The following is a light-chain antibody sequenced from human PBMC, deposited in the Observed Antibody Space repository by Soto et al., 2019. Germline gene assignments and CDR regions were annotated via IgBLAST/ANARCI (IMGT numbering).Light chain of an antibody. J-gene: IGLJ1*01. CDR2: DVT. V-gene: IGLV2-14*03. CDR3: NSYTSSSTYV. Sequence: QSVLTQPASVSGSPGQSITISCTGTSSDVGGFNYVSWYQQHPGKAPKLMIYDVTNRPSGVSYRFSGSKSGNTASLTISGLLAEDEADYYCNSYTSSSTYVFGTGTKLTVL. CDR1: SSDVGGFNY.